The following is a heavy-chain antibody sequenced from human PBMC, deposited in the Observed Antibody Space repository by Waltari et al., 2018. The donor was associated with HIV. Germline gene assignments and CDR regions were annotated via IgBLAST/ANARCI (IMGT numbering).Heavy chain of an antibody. CDR3: ARDSSDYYYGLDV. Sequence: QVKLQESGPGLVKPSQTLSLTCPVSGGSISSGSYYWSWVRQPAGKGLQWIGRTYSRGSTNDNPSRKSRVTISAATSKNQFSLKLNSVTAADTAVYFCARDSSDYYYGLDVWGQWTTVTVSS. CDR1: GGSISSGSYY. V-gene: IGHV4-61*02. CDR2: TYSRGST. D-gene: IGHD6-6*01. J-gene: IGHJ6*02.